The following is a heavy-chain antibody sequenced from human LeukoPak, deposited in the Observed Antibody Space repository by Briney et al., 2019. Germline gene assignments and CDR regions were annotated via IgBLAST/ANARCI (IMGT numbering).Heavy chain of an antibody. CDR1: TFTFSNYW. CDR3: ARAVAYYYDSSGYYHDY. V-gene: IGHV3-7*01. Sequence: GGSLRLSCAASTFTFSNYWMSWVRQAPGKGLEWVANIKQDGSEKYYVDSVKGRFTISRDNAKTSLYLQMNSLRTEDTAVYYCARAVAYYYDSSGYYHDYWGQGTLVTVSS. D-gene: IGHD3-22*01. CDR2: IKQDGSEK. J-gene: IGHJ4*02.